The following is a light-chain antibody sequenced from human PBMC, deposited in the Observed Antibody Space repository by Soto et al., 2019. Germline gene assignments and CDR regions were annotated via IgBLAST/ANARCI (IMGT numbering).Light chain of an antibody. Sequence: DIQLTQSPSFLSASVGDRVTITCRASQGISSYLVWYQQKPGKAPKLLIYAASTLHSGVPPRFSGSGSGTEFTLTISSLQPEEFATYCCQQVKSYPRTFGQGTKLQIK. CDR2: AAS. CDR3: QQVKSYPRT. V-gene: IGKV1-9*01. J-gene: IGKJ2*01. CDR1: QGISSY.